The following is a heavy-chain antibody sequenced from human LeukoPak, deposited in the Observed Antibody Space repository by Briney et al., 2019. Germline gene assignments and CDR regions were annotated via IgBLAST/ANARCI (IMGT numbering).Heavy chain of an antibody. D-gene: IGHD1-26*01. Sequence: GSLRLSCAGSGFTLTSYSMNWVRQAPGKGLEWGSTISGGGGSTYYADSVKGRFTISRDNSKNTLYLQVNSLRAEDTAVYYCAKGGKWDVTPFDYWGQGTLVTVSS. CDR2: ISGGGGST. CDR1: GFTLTSYS. J-gene: IGHJ4*02. V-gene: IGHV3-23*01. CDR3: AKGGKWDVTPFDY.